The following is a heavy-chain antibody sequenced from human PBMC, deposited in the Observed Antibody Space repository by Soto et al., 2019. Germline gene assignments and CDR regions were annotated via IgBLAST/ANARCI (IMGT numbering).Heavy chain of an antibody. CDR1: GFTFSNSG. V-gene: IGHV3-48*02. CDR3: ARDRGGAGATDY. J-gene: IGHJ4*02. CDR2: ISSSSSTI. D-gene: IGHD1-26*01. Sequence: EVQLVESGGGLVQPGGSLRLSCAASGFTFSNSGMNWVRQAPGKGLEWVAYISSSSSTIRYAGSVKGRFTISRDNAKNSLFLQMNSLRDEDTAVYYCARDRGGAGATDYWGQGTLVTVSS.